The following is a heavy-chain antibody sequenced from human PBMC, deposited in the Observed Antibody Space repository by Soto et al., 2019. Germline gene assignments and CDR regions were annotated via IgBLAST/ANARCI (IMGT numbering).Heavy chain of an antibody. CDR1: GLTFSTYW. J-gene: IGHJ4*02. CDR3: PRGRENYSYFDN. V-gene: IGHV3-74*01. CDR2: VNSDGHDT. Sequence: EVQLVESGGGLVQPGGSLRLSCAASGLTFSTYWMHWVRQTPGKGLVWVSRVNSDGHDTVYADSVKGRFTLSRDNAKNTVFLQMSSLSAEDTAVYYCPRGRENYSYFDNWVQGIVVTVSA. D-gene: IGHD1-26*01.